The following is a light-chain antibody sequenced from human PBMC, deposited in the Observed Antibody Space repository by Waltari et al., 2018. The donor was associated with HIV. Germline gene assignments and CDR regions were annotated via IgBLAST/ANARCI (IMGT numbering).Light chain of an antibody. Sequence: QSALTQPASVSGAPGQSITISCTGTTRDVGGYDYVSWYQQHPGKAPKLTIYDVNQRTSGVSNRFSGSKSGNTASLTISGLQAEDEADYYCSSYTLTSTYVFGTGTKVTVL. CDR3: SSYTLTSTYV. J-gene: IGLJ1*01. CDR1: TRDVGGYDY. V-gene: IGLV2-14*03. CDR2: DVN.